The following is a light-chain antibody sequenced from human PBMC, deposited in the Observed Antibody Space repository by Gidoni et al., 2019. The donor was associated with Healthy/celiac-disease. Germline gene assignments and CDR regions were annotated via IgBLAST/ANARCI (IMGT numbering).Light chain of an antibody. CDR3: QQRSNWPLSLT. CDR1: QSVSSY. Sequence: DMVLTQSPATLSLSPGERANLSCSASQSVSSYLAWYQQKPGQATRLLIYDASNRATGIPARFSGSGSGTDFTLTISSLEPEDFAVYYCQQRSNWPLSLTFGGGTKVEIK. CDR2: DAS. J-gene: IGKJ4*01. V-gene: IGKV3-11*01.